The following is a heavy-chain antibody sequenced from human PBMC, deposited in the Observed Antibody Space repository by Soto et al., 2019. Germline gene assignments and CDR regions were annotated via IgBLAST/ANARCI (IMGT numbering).Heavy chain of an antibody. CDR1: GFTFSSYA. Sequence: PGGSLRLSCAASGFTFSSYAMSWVRQAPGKGLEWVSAISGSGGSTYYADSVKGRFTISRDNSKNTLYLQMNSLRAEDTALYYCAKGSALWTLVDYWGQGTLVTVSS. CDR3: AKGSALWTLVDY. J-gene: IGHJ4*02. CDR2: ISGSGGST. V-gene: IGHV3-23*01. D-gene: IGHD3-3*01.